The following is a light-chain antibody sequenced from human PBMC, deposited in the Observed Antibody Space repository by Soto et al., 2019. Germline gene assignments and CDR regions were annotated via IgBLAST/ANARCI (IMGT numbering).Light chain of an antibody. J-gene: IGLJ1*01. Sequence: LTQSASVSVSPGQSITISCTGTSSDVVGYNYVSWYQQHPGKAPKLMISEVSNRPSGVSNRFSGSKSGNTASLTISGLQAEDEADYYCISYTSGSPIYVFGTRTKVTVL. CDR3: ISYTSGSPIYV. CDR2: EVS. V-gene: IGLV2-14*01. CDR1: SSDVVGYNY.